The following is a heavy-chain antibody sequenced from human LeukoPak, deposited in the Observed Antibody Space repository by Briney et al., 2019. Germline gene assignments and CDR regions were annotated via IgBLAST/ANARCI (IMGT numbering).Heavy chain of an antibody. D-gene: IGHD5-18*01. V-gene: IGHV3-30*04. J-gene: IGHJ4*02. CDR3: ARAQIQPWLQSAGY. CDR2: ISYDGSNK. CDR1: GFTFSSYA. Sequence: GGSLRLSCAASGFTFSSYAMHWVRQAPGKGLEWVAVISYDGSNKYYADSVKGRFTISRDNSKNTLYLQMNSLRAEDTAVYYCARAQIQPWLQSAGYWGQGTLVTVSS.